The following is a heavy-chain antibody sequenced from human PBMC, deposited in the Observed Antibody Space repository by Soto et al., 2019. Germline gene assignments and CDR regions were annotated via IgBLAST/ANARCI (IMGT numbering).Heavy chain of an antibody. CDR2: ISYDGSDK. CDR3: AKHQEWELLGGVDY. Sequence: PGGSLRLSCAASGFTFSGFGMDWVRQAPGKGLEWVALISYDGSDKYYADSVKGRFTISRGNSKNTLYLQMNSLKPEDTAVFYCAKHQEWELLGGVDYWGQGTPVTVSS. D-gene: IGHD1-26*01. V-gene: IGHV3-30*18. J-gene: IGHJ4*02. CDR1: GFTFSGFG.